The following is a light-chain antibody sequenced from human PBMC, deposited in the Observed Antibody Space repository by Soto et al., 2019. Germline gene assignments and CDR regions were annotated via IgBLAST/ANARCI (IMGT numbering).Light chain of an antibody. J-gene: IGLJ1*01. V-gene: IGLV1-44*01. CDR3: AAWDDRLNGYV. CDR1: SSNIGGNT. Sequence: QSVLTQPPSASGTPGQRVTISCSGSSSNIGGNTINWYQQLPGTAPKLLLYSNNQRPSGVPYRFSGSKSGTSASLAISGLQSEDEADYYCAAWDDRLNGYVFGTGTKVTVL. CDR2: SNN.